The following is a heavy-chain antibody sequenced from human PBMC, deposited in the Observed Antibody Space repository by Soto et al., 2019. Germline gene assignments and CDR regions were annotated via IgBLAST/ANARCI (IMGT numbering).Heavy chain of an antibody. CDR3: ARDSYDLWSGYFYYYYYGMDV. Sequence: GSLRLSCAASGFTFSSYAMHWVRQAPGKGLEWVAVISYDGSNKYYADSVKGRFTMSRDNSKNTLYLQMNSLRAEDTAVYYCARDSYDLWSGYFYYYYYGMDVWGQGTTVTVSS. D-gene: IGHD3-3*01. J-gene: IGHJ6*02. CDR1: GFTFSSYA. CDR2: ISYDGSNK. V-gene: IGHV3-30-3*01.